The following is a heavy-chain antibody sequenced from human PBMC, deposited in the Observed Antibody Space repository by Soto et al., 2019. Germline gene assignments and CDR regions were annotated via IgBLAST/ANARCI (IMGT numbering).Heavy chain of an antibody. CDR1: GFTFASSA. D-gene: IGHD2-21*02. V-gene: IGHV1-58*02. Sequence: EASVKVSCKASGFTFASSAMQWVRQARGQRLEWIGWIVVGSGNTNYAQKFQGRVTITADESTSTAYMELSSLRSEDTAVYYCARDLAYCGGDCYLRAFDIWGQATMVTVS. J-gene: IGHJ3*02. CDR3: ARDLAYCGGDCYLRAFDI. CDR2: IVVGSGNT.